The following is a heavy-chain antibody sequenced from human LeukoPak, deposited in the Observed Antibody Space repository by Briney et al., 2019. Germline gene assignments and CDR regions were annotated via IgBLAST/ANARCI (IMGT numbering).Heavy chain of an antibody. CDR2: IKQDGSEK. Sequence: GGSLRLSCAASGFTFSSYWMSWVRQAPGKGLEWVANIKQDGSEKYYVDSVKGRFTISRDNAKNSLYLQMNSLRAEDTAVYYCASIGYYYDSSGYYRYFDYWGQGTLVTVSS. CDR1: GFTFSSYW. CDR3: ASIGYYYDSSGYYRYFDY. V-gene: IGHV3-7*01. D-gene: IGHD3-22*01. J-gene: IGHJ4*02.